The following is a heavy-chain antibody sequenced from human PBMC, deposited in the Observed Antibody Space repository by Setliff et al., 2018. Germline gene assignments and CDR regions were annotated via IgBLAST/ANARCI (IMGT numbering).Heavy chain of an antibody. D-gene: IGHD2-8*01. J-gene: IGHJ4*02. CDR1: GYMFRSYG. CDR3: LRLVRYCTKIACQATSGDEV. CDR2: ISAYNGKT. V-gene: IGHV1-18*04. Sequence: ASVKVSCKASGYMFRSYGINWMRQAPGQGLEWVGWISAYNGKTYFAQKFQDRITLTTDTSTNTGYLELRGLRSDDTAVYYCLRLVRYCTKIACQATSGDEVWGLGTLVTVSS.